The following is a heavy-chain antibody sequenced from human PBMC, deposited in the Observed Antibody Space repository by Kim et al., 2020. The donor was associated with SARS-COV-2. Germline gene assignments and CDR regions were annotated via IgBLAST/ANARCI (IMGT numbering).Heavy chain of an antibody. CDR1: GFTFSSYA. J-gene: IGHJ3*02. CDR2: ISGSGGST. D-gene: IGHD4-17*01. CDR3: AKRCDGICAFDI. V-gene: IGHV3-23*01. Sequence: GGSLRLSCAASGFTFSSYAMSWVRQAPEKGLEWVSAISGSGGSTYYADSVKGRFTISRDNSKNTLYLQMNSLRAEDTAVYYCAKRCDGICAFDIWGQGTMVTVSS.